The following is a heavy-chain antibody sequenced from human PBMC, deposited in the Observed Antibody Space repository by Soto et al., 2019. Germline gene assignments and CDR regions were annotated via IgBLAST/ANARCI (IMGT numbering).Heavy chain of an antibody. CDR2: IVPLFGTT. V-gene: IGHV1-69*01. CDR3: AKASGRSWYTWFDP. D-gene: IGHD6-13*01. Sequence: QVQLVQSGAEVQKPGSSVKVSCKASGGNFTSYAISWVRQAPGQGLEFMGGIVPLFGTTNYAHKFRGRVTVTSYESTSTVYMEMSSLRYEDMAGYYCAKASGRSWYTWFDPWGQGTLVTVST. J-gene: IGHJ5*02. CDR1: GGNFTSYA.